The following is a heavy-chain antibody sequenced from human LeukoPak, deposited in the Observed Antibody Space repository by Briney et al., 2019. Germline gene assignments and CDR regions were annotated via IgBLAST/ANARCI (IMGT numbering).Heavy chain of an antibody. Sequence: PSETLSLTCTVSGSSISSSSYYWGWIRQPPGKGPEWIGCKYYSGSTYYNPSLKSRVTISVDTSKSQFSLKLSSVTAADTAVYYCASDVVAAAGTDALDVWGQGTMVTVSS. D-gene: IGHD6-13*01. CDR3: ASDVVAAAGTDALDV. V-gene: IGHV4-39*01. CDR1: GSSISSSSYY. CDR2: KYYSGST. J-gene: IGHJ3*01.